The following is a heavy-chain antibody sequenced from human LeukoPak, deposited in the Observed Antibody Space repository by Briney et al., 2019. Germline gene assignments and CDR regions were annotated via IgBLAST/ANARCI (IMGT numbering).Heavy chain of an antibody. J-gene: IGHJ4*02. CDR3: ARDVGRSYVLDY. Sequence: ASVKVSCKASGYTFTSYGISWVRQAPGQGLEWMGWISAYNGNTDYAQSLQGRVTMTIDTSTSTVYMELRSLRSDDTAVYYCARDVGRSYVLDYGGQGTLVTVSS. V-gene: IGHV1-18*01. D-gene: IGHD3-16*01. CDR2: ISAYNGNT. CDR1: GYTFTSYG.